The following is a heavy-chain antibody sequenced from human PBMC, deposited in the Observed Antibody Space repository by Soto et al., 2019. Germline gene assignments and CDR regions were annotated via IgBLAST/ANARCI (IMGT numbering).Heavy chain of an antibody. CDR3: AKDIRRQQLRPGDFDY. D-gene: IGHD6-13*01. Sequence: ESGGGLVQPGRSLRLSCAASGFTFDDYAMHWVRQAPGKGLEWVSGISWNSGSIGYADSVKGRFTISRDNAKNSLYLQMNSLRAEDTALYYCAKDIRRQQLRPGDFDYWGQGTLVTVSS. CDR2: ISWNSGSI. V-gene: IGHV3-9*01. J-gene: IGHJ4*02. CDR1: GFTFDDYA.